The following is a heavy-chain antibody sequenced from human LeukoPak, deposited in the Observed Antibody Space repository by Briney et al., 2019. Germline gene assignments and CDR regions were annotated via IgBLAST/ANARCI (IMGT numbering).Heavy chain of an antibody. CDR1: GGTFSSYA. J-gene: IGHJ4*02. V-gene: IGHV1-69*01. Sequence: SVKVSCKASGGTFSSYAISWVRQAPGQGLEWMGGIIPIFGTANYAQKFQGRVTITADESASTAYMELSSLRSEDTAVYYCARAIVGATWDFDYWGQGTLVTVSS. CDR3: ARAIVGATWDFDY. CDR2: IIPIFGTA. D-gene: IGHD1-26*01.